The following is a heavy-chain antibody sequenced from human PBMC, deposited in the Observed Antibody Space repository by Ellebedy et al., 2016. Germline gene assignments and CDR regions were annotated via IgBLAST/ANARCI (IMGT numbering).Heavy chain of an antibody. D-gene: IGHD3-10*01. CDR1: GGSISSYY. Sequence: SETLSLTCTVSGGSISSYYWSWIRQPPGKGLEWTGYIYYSGSTNYNPSLKSRVTISVDTSKNQFSLKLSSVTAADTAVYYCARETLWFGSSAFDIWGQGTMVTVSS. J-gene: IGHJ3*02. V-gene: IGHV4-59*01. CDR2: IYYSGST. CDR3: ARETLWFGSSAFDI.